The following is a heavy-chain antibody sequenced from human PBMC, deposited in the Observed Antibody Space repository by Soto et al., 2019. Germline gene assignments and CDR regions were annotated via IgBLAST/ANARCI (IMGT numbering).Heavy chain of an antibody. Sequence: AASGFTFSSYAMTWVRQAPGKGLEWVSGISGRGGSTYYADSVKGRFTISRDNSKNTLYLQMNSLRAEDTAVYYCAKESFGSGSSHFDYWGQGTLVTVSS. CDR3: AKESFGSGSSHFDY. J-gene: IGHJ4*02. D-gene: IGHD3-10*01. CDR2: ISGRGGST. CDR1: GFTFSSYA. V-gene: IGHV3-23*01.